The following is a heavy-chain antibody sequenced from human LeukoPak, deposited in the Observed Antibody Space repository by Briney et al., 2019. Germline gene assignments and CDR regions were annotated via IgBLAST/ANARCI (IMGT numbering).Heavy chain of an antibody. J-gene: IGHJ4*02. D-gene: IGHD6-19*01. V-gene: IGHV4-39*01. Sequence: PSETLSLTCTVSGGSISSSSYYWGWIRQPPGKGLEWIGSIYYSGSTYYNPSLKGRVTISVDTSKNQFSLKLSSVTAADTAVYYCARGKVRPGRVAGIPRPAYKKFDYWGQGTLVTVSS. CDR1: GGSISSSSYY. CDR3: ARGKVRPGRVAGIPRPAYKKFDY. CDR2: IYYSGST.